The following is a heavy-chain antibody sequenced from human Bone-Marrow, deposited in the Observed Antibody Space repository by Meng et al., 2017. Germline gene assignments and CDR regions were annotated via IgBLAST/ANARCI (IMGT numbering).Heavy chain of an antibody. D-gene: IGHD3-16*01. CDR3: TRGGGMKNYDY. V-gene: IGHV3-49*04. CDR2: IRSKAYGGTT. CDR1: GFTFGDYA. Sequence: GESLKISCTASGFTFGDYAMSWVRQAPGKGLEWVGFIRSKAYGGTTEYAASVKGRFTISRDDSKSIAYLQMNSLKTEDTAVYYCTRGGGMKNYDYWGQGTRVT. J-gene: IGHJ4*02.